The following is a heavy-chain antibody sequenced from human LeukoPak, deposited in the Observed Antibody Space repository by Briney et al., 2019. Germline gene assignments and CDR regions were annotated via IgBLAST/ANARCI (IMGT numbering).Heavy chain of an antibody. Sequence: VASVKVSCKASGYTFTSYGISWVRQAPGQGLEWMGWISTYNGNTNYGQTLQGRVTITTDTSTTTAYMELRSLKSDDTAVYYCARDHQVGPTDYWGQGTLVTVSS. D-gene: IGHD1-26*01. CDR1: GYTFTSYG. CDR2: ISTYNGNT. V-gene: IGHV1-18*01. J-gene: IGHJ4*02. CDR3: ARDHQVGPTDY.